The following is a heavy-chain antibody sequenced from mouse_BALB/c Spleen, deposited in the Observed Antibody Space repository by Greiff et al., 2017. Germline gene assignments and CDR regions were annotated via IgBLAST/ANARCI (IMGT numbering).Heavy chain of an antibody. J-gene: IGHJ4*01. CDR2: ILPGSGST. D-gene: IGHD2-14*01. V-gene: IGHV1-9*01. CDR3: ARSRAYYRYLYAMDY. CDR1: GYTFSSYW. Sequence: VQLQQSGAELMKPGASVKISCKATGYTFSSYWIEWVKQRPGHGLEWIGEILPGSGSTNYNEKFKGKATFTADTSSNTAYMQLSSLTSEDSAVYYCARSRAYYRYLYAMDYWGQGTSVTVSS.